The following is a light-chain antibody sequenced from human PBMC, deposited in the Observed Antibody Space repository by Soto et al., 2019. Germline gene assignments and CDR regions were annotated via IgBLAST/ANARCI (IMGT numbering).Light chain of an antibody. CDR2: GNS. CDR3: QSYDSSLSGSYV. CDR1: SSNIGAGYD. J-gene: IGLJ1*01. Sequence: QSVLTQPPSVSGAPGQRVTISCTGSSSNIGAGYDVHWYQQLPGTAPKLLIYGNSNRPSGVPDRFSGSKSGTSASLAITGLQAEDEADHYCQSYDSSLSGSYVFGPGTKVTVL. V-gene: IGLV1-40*01.